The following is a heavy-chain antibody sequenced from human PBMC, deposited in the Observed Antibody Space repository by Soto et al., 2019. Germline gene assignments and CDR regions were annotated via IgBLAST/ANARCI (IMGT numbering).Heavy chain of an antibody. J-gene: IGHJ5*02. Sequence: QVQLQESGPGLVKPSQTLSLTCTVSGGSISSGGYYWNWIRQHPGKGLEWIGYIYYIGSTYYNPSLKIRVTISLDTSNTQFSLKLSSVTAADTAVYYCARSVFSCGQGTLVTVSS. V-gene: IGHV4-31*03. CDR3: ARSVFS. CDR2: IYYIGST. CDR1: GGSISSGGYY.